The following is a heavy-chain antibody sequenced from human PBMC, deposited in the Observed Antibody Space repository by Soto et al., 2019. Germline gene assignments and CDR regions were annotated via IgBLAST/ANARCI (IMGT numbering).Heavy chain of an antibody. Sequence: QVQLQESGPGLVKPSGTLSLTCAVSGGSFTSNNWWTWVRQPPGQGLEWIGEIYRTGSTTSNPTLEGRVTMSLDTSENQFSLKVTSLTAADTAVYYCASRDRGTSVDYWGQGNLVTVSS. V-gene: IGHV4-4*02. CDR2: IYRTGST. J-gene: IGHJ4*02. CDR1: GGSFTSNNW. D-gene: IGHD1-7*01. CDR3: ASRDRGTSVDY.